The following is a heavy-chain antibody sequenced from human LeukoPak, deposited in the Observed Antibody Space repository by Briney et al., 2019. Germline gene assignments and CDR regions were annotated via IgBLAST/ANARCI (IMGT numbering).Heavy chain of an antibody. V-gene: IGHV4-59*01. J-gene: IGHJ4*02. CDR2: IYYTGST. Sequence: SETLTLTCTVSGDSFTNYFWSWIRQPPGKGLEWIGSIYYTGSTNYNPSLQSRVTISLDTSKNHFSLNLNSVTAADTAVYYCARGKGDFDSWGQGTLVTVSS. D-gene: IGHD3-16*01. CDR1: GDSFTNYF. CDR3: ARGKGDFDS.